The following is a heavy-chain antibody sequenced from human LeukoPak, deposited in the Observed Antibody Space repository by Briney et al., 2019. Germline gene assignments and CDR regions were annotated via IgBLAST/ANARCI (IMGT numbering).Heavy chain of an antibody. CDR3: ARAGPDCSGGSCYSVAYYYGMDV. CDR2: IIPIFGTA. J-gene: IGHJ6*02. Sequence: SVKVSCKASGGTFSSYAISWVRQAPGQGLEWMGGIIPIFGTANYAQKFQGRVTITTDESTSTAYMELSSLRSEDTAVYYCARAGPDCSGGSCYSVAYYYGMDVWGQGTTVTVSS. V-gene: IGHV1-69*05. D-gene: IGHD2-15*01. CDR1: GGTFSSYA.